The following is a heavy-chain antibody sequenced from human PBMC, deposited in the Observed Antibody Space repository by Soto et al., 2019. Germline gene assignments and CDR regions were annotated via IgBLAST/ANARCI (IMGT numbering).Heavy chain of an antibody. J-gene: IGHJ5*02. CDR2: ILPGDSDT. V-gene: IGHV5-51*01. CDR1: GYSFTNYW. CDR3: ARGIATGQLDP. D-gene: IGHD6-13*01. Sequence: GESLKISCEGSGYSFTNYWIGWVRQMPGKGLEWMGIILPGDSDTIYSPSFQGQVTISADKSINTAYLQWSSLKASDTAVYYCARGIATGQLDPWGQGTLVTVSS.